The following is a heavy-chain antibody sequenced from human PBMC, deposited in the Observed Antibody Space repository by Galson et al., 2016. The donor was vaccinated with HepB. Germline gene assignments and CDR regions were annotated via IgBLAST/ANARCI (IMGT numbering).Heavy chain of an antibody. J-gene: IGHJ6*02. CDR3: ARGHIVATVDYYYYGLDV. D-gene: IGHD5-12*01. Sequence: SVKVSCKASGYTFTSYAIHWVRQAPGQRLEWMGWTNNANGNTEYSQKFQGRVTITRDTSASTAYMELSSLRSEDTAVYYCARGHIVATVDYYYYGLDVWGQGTTVTVSS. CDR2: TNNANGNT. CDR1: GYTFTSYA. V-gene: IGHV1-3*04.